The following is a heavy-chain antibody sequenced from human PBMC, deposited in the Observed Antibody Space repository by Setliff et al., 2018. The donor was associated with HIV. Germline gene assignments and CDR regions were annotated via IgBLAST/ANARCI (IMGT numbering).Heavy chain of an antibody. V-gene: IGHV1-18*01. CDR2: ISPYNGNT. J-gene: IGHJ6*03. Sequence: ASVKVSCKASGYSFTSYGINWVRQAPGQGLEWMGWISPYNGNTDYAQNFQGRVTMTTDTSISTAYVELNNLKFEDTAVYYCARARRDSYDRGRRNHYYIDVWGKGTTVTVSS. D-gene: IGHD3-22*01. CDR1: GYSFTSYG. CDR3: ARARRDSYDRGRRNHYYIDV.